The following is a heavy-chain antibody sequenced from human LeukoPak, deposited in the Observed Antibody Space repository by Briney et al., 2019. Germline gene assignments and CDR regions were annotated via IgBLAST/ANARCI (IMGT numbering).Heavy chain of an antibody. V-gene: IGHV3-7*01. CDR3: AREELLGAYYYYGMDV. Sequence: GGSLRLSCAASGFTFSSYWMSWVRQAPGKGLEWVANIKQDGSEKYYVDSVKGRFAISRDNAKNSLYLQMNSLRAEDTAVYYCAREELLGAYYYYGMDVWGQGTTVTVSS. D-gene: IGHD1-26*01. CDR1: GFTFSSYW. J-gene: IGHJ6*02. CDR2: IKQDGSEK.